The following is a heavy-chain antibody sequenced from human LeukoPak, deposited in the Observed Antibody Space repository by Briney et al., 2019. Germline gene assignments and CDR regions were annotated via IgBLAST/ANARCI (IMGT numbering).Heavy chain of an antibody. Sequence: GSVKVSCEAPGDSFSSYAICCGRQAPGQGIEWMGWITPSGGTNYPQKFQGRVAITWDTSITTAYMDLSRLTSDDTAVYYCARDRYGDGFAHLDYWGQGALVTVSS. CDR2: ITPSGGT. D-gene: IGHD5-24*01. CDR1: GDSFSSYA. V-gene: IGHV1-2*02. CDR3: ARDRYGDGFAHLDY. J-gene: IGHJ4*02.